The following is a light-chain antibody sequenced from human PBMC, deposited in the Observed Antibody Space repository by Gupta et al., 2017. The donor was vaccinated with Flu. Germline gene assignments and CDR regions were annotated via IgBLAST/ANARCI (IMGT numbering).Light chain of an antibody. CDR3: QQPNCSPLIT. CDR1: QAISSW. J-gene: IGKJ5*01. V-gene: IGKV1-12*01. Sequence: SSVYASVGDRDTITCLASQAISSWLAWYEQKPGKAPKLLIYAASSWQRGVPSRFSGSGYGKDFTLTISSRQQEDFATYNCQQPNCSPLITFGQGTRLEIK. CDR2: AAS.